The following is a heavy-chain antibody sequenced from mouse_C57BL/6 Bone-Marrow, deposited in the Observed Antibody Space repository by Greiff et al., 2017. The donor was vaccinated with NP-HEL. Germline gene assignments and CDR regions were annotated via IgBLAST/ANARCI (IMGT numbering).Heavy chain of an antibody. J-gene: IGHJ1*03. CDR1: GYTFTSYW. Sequence: QVQLQQPGAELVKPGASVKLSCKASGYTFTSYWMQWVKQRPGQGLEWIGEIDPSDSYTNYNQKFKGKATLTVDTSSSTAYMQLSSLTSEDSAVYYCARESYYWYFDVWGTGTTVTVSS. CDR3: ARESYYWYFDV. D-gene: IGHD6-2*01. CDR2: IDPSDSYT. V-gene: IGHV1-50*01.